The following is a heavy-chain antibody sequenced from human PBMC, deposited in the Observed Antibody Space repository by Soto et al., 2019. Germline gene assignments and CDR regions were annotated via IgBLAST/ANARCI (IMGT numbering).Heavy chain of an antibody. CDR1: GYTFPTST. D-gene: IGHD4-17*01. CDR2: IKAYSGNT. J-gene: IGHJ4*02. Sequence: QLQLVQSGAEAKNPGASVKVSCKASGYTFPTSTISWVRQAPGQGLEWMGWIKAYSGNTNYAQKLQGRVTMTTDTSTNTAYMELRSLTTDDTAIYYCAIADYGDDDYWGQGTVVTVSS. CDR3: AIADYGDDDY. V-gene: IGHV1-18*01.